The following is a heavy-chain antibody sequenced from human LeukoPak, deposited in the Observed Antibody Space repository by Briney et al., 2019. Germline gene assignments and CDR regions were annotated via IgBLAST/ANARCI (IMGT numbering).Heavy chain of an antibody. D-gene: IGHD5-18*01. V-gene: IGHV4-39*01. Sequence: SETLSLTCTVSGGSISSSCYYWGWIRQPPGKGLEWIGSIYYSGSTYYNPSLKSRVTISVDTSKNQFSLKLSSVTAADTAVYYCASPRGFSYGYFDYWGQGTLVTVSS. CDR1: GGSISSSCYY. J-gene: IGHJ4*02. CDR3: ASPRGFSYGYFDY. CDR2: IYYSGST.